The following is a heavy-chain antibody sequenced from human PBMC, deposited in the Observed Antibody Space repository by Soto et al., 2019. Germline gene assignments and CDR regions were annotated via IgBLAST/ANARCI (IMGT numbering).Heavy chain of an antibody. J-gene: IGHJ4*02. CDR2: TYYRSKWYS. D-gene: IGHD6-19*01. Sequence: SQTLSLTGAISGDSVSSTSAAWSLIRQSPSRGLEWLGRTYYRSKWYSDYAVSVKSRITINPDTSKNQFSLQLNSVTPEDTAVYYCARGSYYSGWVWGQGTLVTVS. CDR3: ARGSYYSGWV. V-gene: IGHV6-1*01. CDR1: GDSVSSTSAA.